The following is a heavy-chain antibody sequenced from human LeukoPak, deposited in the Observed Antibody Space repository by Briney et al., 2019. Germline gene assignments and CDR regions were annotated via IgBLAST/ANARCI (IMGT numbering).Heavy chain of an antibody. V-gene: IGHV3-43*02. CDR3: AKESGKFDY. CDR1: GLNFDDSA. J-gene: IGHJ4*02. CDR2: ISADGGST. Sequence: GGSLRLSCVASGLNFDDSAMHWDRQAPGKGLEWVSLISADGGSTFSADSVKGRFSISRDNSKNSLYLQMNSLRSEDTAMYYCAKESGKFDYWGQGTLVAVSS.